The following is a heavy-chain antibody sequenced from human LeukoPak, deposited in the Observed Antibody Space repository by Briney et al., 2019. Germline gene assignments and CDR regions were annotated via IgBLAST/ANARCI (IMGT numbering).Heavy chain of an antibody. V-gene: IGHV1-69*05. CDR3: ARGPYGSGSYYRWYYYYMDV. CDR1: GGTFSSYA. Sequence: ASVKVSCKASGGTFSSYAISRVRQAPGQGLEWMGGIIPIFGTANYAQKFQGRVTITTDESTSTAYMELSSLRSEDTAVYYCARGPYGSGSYYRWYYYYMDVWGKGTTVTVSS. CDR2: IIPIFGTA. D-gene: IGHD3-10*01. J-gene: IGHJ6*03.